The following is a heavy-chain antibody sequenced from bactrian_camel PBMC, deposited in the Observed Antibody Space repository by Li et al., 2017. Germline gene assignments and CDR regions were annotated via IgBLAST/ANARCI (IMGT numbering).Heavy chain of an antibody. CDR1: GYTYASAC. Sequence: HVQLVESGGGSVQAGGSLNLTCAISGYTYASACMGWFRQAPGKEREFVATIASDDSTRYADSVKGRFTISQDTAKNTLYLQLNSLKTEDTAMYYCADYGSWYFINWGQGTQVTVS. J-gene: IGHJ4*01. D-gene: IGHD6*01. V-gene: IGHV3S55*01. CDR2: IASDDST. CDR3: ADYGSWYFIN.